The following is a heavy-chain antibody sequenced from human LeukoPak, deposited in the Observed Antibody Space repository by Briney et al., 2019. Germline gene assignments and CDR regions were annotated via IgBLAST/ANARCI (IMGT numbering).Heavy chain of an antibody. CDR2: IIPIFGTA. J-gene: IGHJ3*02. CDR3: ATSRVGTAFDI. Sequence: ASVKVSCTASGGTFSSYAISWVRQAPGQGLEWMGGIIPIFGTANYAQKFQGRVTITTDESTSTAYMELSSLRSEDAAVYYCATSRVGTAFDIWGQGTMVTVSS. CDR1: GGTFSSYA. V-gene: IGHV1-69*05. D-gene: IGHD1-1*01.